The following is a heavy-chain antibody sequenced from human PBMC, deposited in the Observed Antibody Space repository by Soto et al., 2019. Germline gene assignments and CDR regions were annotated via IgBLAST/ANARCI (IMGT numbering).Heavy chain of an antibody. V-gene: IGHV1-18*01. CDR1: GYTFASYA. Sequence: QVQLVQSGAEVKKPGASVKVSCKASGYTFASYAISWMRQAPGQGLERMGWLSAYNGNTSYAQKLQARVTMTTDTSTSTAYMELRSLSSDDTAVYYCARDPPPPDYWGQGTLVTVSS. CDR2: LSAYNGNT. CDR3: ARDPPPPDY. J-gene: IGHJ4*02.